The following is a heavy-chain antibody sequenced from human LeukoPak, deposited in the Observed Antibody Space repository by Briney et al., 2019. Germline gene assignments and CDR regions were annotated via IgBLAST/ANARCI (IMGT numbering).Heavy chain of an antibody. V-gene: IGHV3-48*02. J-gene: IGHJ6*02. D-gene: IGHD6-25*01. Sequence: PGGSLRLSCAASGFTFSSYSINWVRQAPGKGLEWVSYISSSSRTIYYADSVKGRFTTSRDNAKNSLFLQMNSLRDEDTAVYYCARHGAASLYSYGLDVWGQGTTATVSS. CDR1: GFTFSSYS. CDR2: ISSSSRTI. CDR3: ARHGAASLYSYGLDV.